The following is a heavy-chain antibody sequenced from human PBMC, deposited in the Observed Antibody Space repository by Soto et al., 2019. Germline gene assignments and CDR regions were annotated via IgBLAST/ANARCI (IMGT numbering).Heavy chain of an antibody. D-gene: IGHD3-9*01. CDR1: GYTFTSYA. V-gene: IGHV1-3*01. CDR2: INAGNGNT. Sequence: ASVKVSCKASGYTFTSYAMHWVRQAPGQRLEWMGWINAGNGNTKYSQKFQGRVTITRDTSASTAYMELSSLRSEDTAVYYCARDRGHYDILTGYDYWGQGTLVTVSS. J-gene: IGHJ4*02. CDR3: ARDRGHYDILTGYDY.